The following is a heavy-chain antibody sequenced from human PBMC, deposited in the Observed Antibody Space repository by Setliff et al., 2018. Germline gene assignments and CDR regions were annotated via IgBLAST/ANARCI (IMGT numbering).Heavy chain of an antibody. CDR2: ISAYNGNT. CDR3: ALEEYTSRWTKRFDP. V-gene: IGHV1-18*01. Sequence: GASVKVSCKASGYTFTSYGISWVRQAPGQGLEWMGWISAYNGNTNYAQKLQGRVTTTIDTSTNTAYMELRSLRSDDTAVYYCALEEYTSRWTKRFDPWGQGTLVTVSS. D-gene: IGHD6-13*01. J-gene: IGHJ5*02. CDR1: GYTFTSYG.